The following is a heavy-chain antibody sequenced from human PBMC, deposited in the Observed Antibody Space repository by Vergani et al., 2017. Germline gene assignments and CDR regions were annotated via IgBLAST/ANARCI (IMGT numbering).Heavy chain of an antibody. CDR2: INHSGST. CDR3: ARGNXLLWVGEPRMGMDV. V-gene: IGHV4-34*01. Sequence: QVQLQQWGAGLLKPSETLALTCAVYGGSFSGYYWSWIRQPPGKGLEWIGEINHSGSTNYNPSLKSRVTISVDTSKNQFSLKLSSVTAADTAVYYCARGNXLLWVGEPRMGMDVWGQGTTVTVSS. D-gene: IGHD3-10*01. CDR1: GGSFSGYY. J-gene: IGHJ6*02.